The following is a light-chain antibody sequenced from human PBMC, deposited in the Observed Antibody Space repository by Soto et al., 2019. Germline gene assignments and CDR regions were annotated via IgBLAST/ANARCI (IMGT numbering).Light chain of an antibody. CDR2: NNN. V-gene: IGLV1-44*01. Sequence: QSVLTQPPSASGTPGQRVTISCSGSSSNTGTNSVNWYQHLPGTAPKLLIFNNNRRPSGVLDRFSGSKSGTSASLAISGLQSEDEAHYYCAAWDDRLKGVVFRGGTKVTVL. CDR1: SSNTGTNS. J-gene: IGLJ2*01. CDR3: AAWDDRLKGVV.